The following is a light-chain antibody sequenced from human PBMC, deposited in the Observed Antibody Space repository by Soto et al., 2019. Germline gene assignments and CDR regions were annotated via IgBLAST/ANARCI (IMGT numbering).Light chain of an antibody. CDR2: GAS. CDR3: QQYGSSGT. CDR1: QSVSNNY. V-gene: IGKV3-20*01. Sequence: EIVLTQSPGTLSLSPGERATLSCRASQSVSNNYLAWYQQKPRQAPRLLIYGASNRVTGNPDRFSGSGSGTDFTLSISRLQAEDIAVYYCQQYGSSGTFGQGTKVEIK. J-gene: IGKJ1*01.